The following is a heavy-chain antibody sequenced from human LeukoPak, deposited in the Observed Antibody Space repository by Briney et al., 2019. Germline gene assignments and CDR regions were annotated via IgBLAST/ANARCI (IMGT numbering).Heavy chain of an antibody. CDR1: GFTFSSYS. CDR2: ISSSSSYI. Sequence: PGGSLRLPCAASGFTFSSYSMNWVRQAPGKGLEWVSSISSSSSYIYYADSVKGRFTISRDNAKNSLYLQMNSLRAEDTAVYYCARDGILWFGGKDYWGQGTLVTVSS. J-gene: IGHJ4*02. V-gene: IGHV3-21*01. D-gene: IGHD3-10*01. CDR3: ARDGILWFGGKDY.